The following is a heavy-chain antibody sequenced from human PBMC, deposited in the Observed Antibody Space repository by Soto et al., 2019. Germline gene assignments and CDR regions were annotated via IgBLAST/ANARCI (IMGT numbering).Heavy chain of an antibody. J-gene: IGHJ4*02. V-gene: IGHV3-9*01. CDR1: GLNFDDFA. CDR2: ITWNSRVL. Sequence: EVQLVESGGRLVQPGRSLRLSCVGTGLNFDDFAMHWVRQDPGKGLEWVSGITWNSRVLAYADSVKGRFTISRDNARNSLYLQMDSLRDEDTAVYYCAKGRYDFWSPYDFDSWGQGTLVTVSS. CDR3: AKGRYDFWSPYDFDS. D-gene: IGHD3-3*01.